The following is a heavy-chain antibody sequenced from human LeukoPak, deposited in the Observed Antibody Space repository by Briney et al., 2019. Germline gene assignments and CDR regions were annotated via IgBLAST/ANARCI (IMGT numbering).Heavy chain of an antibody. Sequence: PGGSLRLSRAASGFTFDDYAMHWVRQAPGKGLEWVSGISWNSGSIGYADSVKGRFTISRDNAKNSLYLQMNSLRAEDTALYYCAKDHYDFWSGPFDYWGQGTLVTVSS. D-gene: IGHD3-3*01. V-gene: IGHV3-9*01. CDR3: AKDHYDFWSGPFDY. CDR1: GFTFDDYA. CDR2: ISWNSGSI. J-gene: IGHJ4*02.